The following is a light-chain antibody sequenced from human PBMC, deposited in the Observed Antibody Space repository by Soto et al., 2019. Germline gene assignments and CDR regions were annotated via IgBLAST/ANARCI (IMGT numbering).Light chain of an antibody. CDR1: SSDVGDYDY. CDR3: SSYTSSGTYV. V-gene: IGLV2-14*01. Sequence: QSALTQPASVSGSLGQSITISCTGTSSDVGDYDYVSWYQQHPGKAPKLMIYEVSGRPSGVSNRFSGSKSGNTASLTISGLQAEDEADYYCSSYTSSGTYVFGTGTKVTVL. CDR2: EVS. J-gene: IGLJ1*01.